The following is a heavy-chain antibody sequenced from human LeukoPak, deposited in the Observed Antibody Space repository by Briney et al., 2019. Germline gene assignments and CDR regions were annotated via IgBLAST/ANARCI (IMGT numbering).Heavy chain of an antibody. CDR3: AKDLIVVVARFDY. D-gene: IGHD2-15*01. V-gene: IGHV3-74*01. CDR1: GFTFSSYW. J-gene: IGHJ4*02. CDR2: IFSDGSFT. Sequence: PGGSLRLSCAASGFTFSSYWMHWVRQTPGKGLVWVSRIFSDGSFTTYADSVKGRFTISRDNAKNTLYLQMNSLRAEDTAVYYCAKDLIVVVARFDYWGQGTLVTVSS.